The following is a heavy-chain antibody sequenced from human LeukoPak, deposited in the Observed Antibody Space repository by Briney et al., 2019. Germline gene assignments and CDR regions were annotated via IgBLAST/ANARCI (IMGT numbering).Heavy chain of an antibody. Sequence: GGSLRLSCAASGFTFSDYYMSWIRQAPGKGLEWVSYISSSGSTIYYADSVKGRFTISRDNAKNSLYLQMNSLRAEDTAVYYCARDIYDFWSGSPRRDYYYYGMDVWGQGTTVTVSS. CDR2: ISSSGSTI. V-gene: IGHV3-11*01. CDR3: ARDIYDFWSGSPRRDYYYYGMDV. CDR1: GFTFSDYY. D-gene: IGHD3-3*01. J-gene: IGHJ6*02.